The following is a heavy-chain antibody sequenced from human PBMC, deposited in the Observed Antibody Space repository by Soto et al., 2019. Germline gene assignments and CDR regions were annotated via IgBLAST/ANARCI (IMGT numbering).Heavy chain of an antibody. J-gene: IGHJ5*02. V-gene: IGHV3-23*01. CDR1: GFTFSSYA. Sequence: PGGSLRLSCAASGFTFSSYAMGWVRQAPGKGLEWVSAISGSGGSTYYADSVKGRFTISRDNSKNTLYLQMNSLRAEDTAVYYCAKDRHDYGGNFWFDPWGQGTLVTVSS. CDR3: AKDRHDYGGNFWFDP. CDR2: ISGSGGST. D-gene: IGHD4-17*01.